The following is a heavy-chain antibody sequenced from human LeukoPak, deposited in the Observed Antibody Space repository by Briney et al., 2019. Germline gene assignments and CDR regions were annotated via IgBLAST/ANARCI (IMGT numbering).Heavy chain of an antibody. J-gene: IGHJ5*02. D-gene: IGHD3-22*01. V-gene: IGHV4-31*11. CDR1: GGSFSGYY. Sequence: PSETLSLTCAVYGGSFSGYYWSWIRQHPGKGLEWIGYIYYSGSTYYNPSLKSRVTISVDTSKNQFSLKLSSVTAADTAVYYCARVLRDYYDSSGNWFDPWGQGTLVTVSS. CDR3: ARVLRDYYDSSGNWFDP. CDR2: IYYSGST.